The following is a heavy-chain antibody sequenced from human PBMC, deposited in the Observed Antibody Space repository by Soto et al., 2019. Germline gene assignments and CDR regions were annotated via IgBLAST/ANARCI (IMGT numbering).Heavy chain of an antibody. CDR3: ARDTGGRLDP. J-gene: IGHJ5*02. D-gene: IGHD2-15*01. V-gene: IGHV3-74*01. Sequence: EVQLVESGGGLVQPGGSLRLSCAASGFTFSTYWMHWVRQAPGKGLVWVSRINSDGRSTGYADSVKGRFIISRDNAKNTLYLQMNSLRAEDTAVYSCARDTGGRLDPWGQGTLVTVSS. CDR1: GFTFSTYW. CDR2: INSDGRST.